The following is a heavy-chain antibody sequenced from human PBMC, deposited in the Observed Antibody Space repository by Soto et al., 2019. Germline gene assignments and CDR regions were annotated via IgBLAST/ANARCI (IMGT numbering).Heavy chain of an antibody. CDR3: ARDGPGYYYMDV. V-gene: IGHV4-59*01. J-gene: IGHJ6*03. CDR2: IYYSGST. CDR1: CCPINSFY. Sequence: PSGTLSPTLPVPCCPINSFYWGWIPQPPGKGLEWIGYIYYSGSTNYNPSLKSRVTISVDTSKNQFSLKLSSVTAADTAVYYCARDGPGYYYMDVWGKGTTVTVSS.